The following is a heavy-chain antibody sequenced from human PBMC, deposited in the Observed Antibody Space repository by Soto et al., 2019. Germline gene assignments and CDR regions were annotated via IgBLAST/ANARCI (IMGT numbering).Heavy chain of an antibody. D-gene: IGHD6-6*01. J-gene: IGHJ6*02. V-gene: IGHV3-23*01. Sequence: GGSLRLSCAASGFTFSSYAMSWVRQAPGKGLEWVSAISGSGGSTYYADSVKGRFTISRDNSKNTLYLQMNSLRAEDTAVYYCARDLGQLATFYYHGMDVWGQGTTVTV. CDR2: ISGSGGST. CDR3: ARDLGQLATFYYHGMDV. CDR1: GFTFSSYA.